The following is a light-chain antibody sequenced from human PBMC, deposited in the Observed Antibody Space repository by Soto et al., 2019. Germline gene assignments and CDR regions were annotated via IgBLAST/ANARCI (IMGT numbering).Light chain of an antibody. Sequence: EIVLTQSPGTLSLSPGERATLSCRASQSVSSSYLAWYQQKPGQAPRLLIYGASSRATGIPDRFSGSGSGTDFTLTISRQEPEDFAVYYCQQYGSSHWTFGQGTKVEIK. V-gene: IGKV3-20*01. CDR1: QSVSSSY. J-gene: IGKJ1*01. CDR2: GAS. CDR3: QQYGSSHWT.